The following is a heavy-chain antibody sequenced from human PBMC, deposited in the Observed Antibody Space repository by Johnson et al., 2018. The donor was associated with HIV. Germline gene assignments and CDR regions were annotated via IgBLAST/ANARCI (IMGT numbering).Heavy chain of an antibody. CDR2: IRFSGDNE. J-gene: IGHJ3*02. CDR1: GFTFSYYG. V-gene: IGHV3-30*02. CDR3: AKDEAQTLVSAGTDAFDI. D-gene: IGHD6-13*01. Sequence: QVQLVESGGGVAQPGGSLRLSCAAFGFTFSYYGINWVRQVPGKGLEGVAFIRFSGDNEYYEDPVKVQCTFPRDNSKNTLYLQMNRLRSDDTAVYYCAKDEAQTLVSAGTDAFDIWGQGTMVTVSS.